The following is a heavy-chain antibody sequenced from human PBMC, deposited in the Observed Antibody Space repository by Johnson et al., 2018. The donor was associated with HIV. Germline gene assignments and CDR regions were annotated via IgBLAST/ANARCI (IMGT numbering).Heavy chain of an antibody. V-gene: IGHV3-66*02. J-gene: IGHJ1*01. CDR2: IYSGGST. D-gene: IGHD3-10*02. CDR3: ARDQDLWAHRPLSWAGSDGVGDNVRGLLGLRWAM. CDR1: GFTFNDHY. Sequence: VQLVESGGGLVKPGGSLRLSCAASGFTFNDHYMSWVRQAPGKGLEWVSVIYSGGSTYYADSVKGRFTISRDNSKNTLYLQMNSLRAEDTAVYYCARDQDLWAHRPLSWAGSDGVGDNVRGLLGLRWAMWG.